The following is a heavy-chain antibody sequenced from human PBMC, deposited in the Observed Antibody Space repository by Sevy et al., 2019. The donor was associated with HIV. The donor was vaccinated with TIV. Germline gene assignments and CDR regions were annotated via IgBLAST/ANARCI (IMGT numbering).Heavy chain of an antibody. Sequence: GGSLRLSCAASGFTFRSYGMHWVRQAPGKGLEWVAVISYDGSNKYYADSVKGRFTISRDNSKNTLYLQMNSLRAEDTAVYYCAKAHSAAWSETVFDYWGQGTLVTVSS. CDR1: GFTFRSYG. J-gene: IGHJ4*02. V-gene: IGHV3-30*18. D-gene: IGHD1-26*01. CDR2: ISYDGSNK. CDR3: AKAHSAAWSETVFDY.